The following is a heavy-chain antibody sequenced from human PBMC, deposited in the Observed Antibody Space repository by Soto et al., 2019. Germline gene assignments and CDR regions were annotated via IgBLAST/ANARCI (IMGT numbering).Heavy chain of an antibody. Sequence: SETLSLTCTVSGGSISSSSYYWGWIRQPPGKGLEWIGSIYYSGSTYYNPSLKSRVTISVDTSKNQFSLKLSSVTAADTAVYYCARSIAAPRPPPDAFDIWGQGTMVTVSS. D-gene: IGHD6-6*01. CDR1: GGSISSSSYY. J-gene: IGHJ3*02. V-gene: IGHV4-39*01. CDR2: IYYSGST. CDR3: ARSIAAPRPPPDAFDI.